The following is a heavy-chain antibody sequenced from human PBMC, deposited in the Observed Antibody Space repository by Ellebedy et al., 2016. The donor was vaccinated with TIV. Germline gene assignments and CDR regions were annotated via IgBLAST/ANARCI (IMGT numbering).Heavy chain of an antibody. CDR3: ARALTTMKSFDV. D-gene: IGHD4-11*01. CDR1: GFTVSDSY. V-gene: IGHV3-66*01. J-gene: IGHJ3*01. Sequence: GGSLRFSCAASGFTVSDSYMSWVRQAPGTGLEWVSVIYSNGDTYYADSVRGRFTISRDNSKITLYLQMNSLRTEDTAVYYCARALTTMKSFDVWGQGTMVTVSS. CDR2: IYSNGDT.